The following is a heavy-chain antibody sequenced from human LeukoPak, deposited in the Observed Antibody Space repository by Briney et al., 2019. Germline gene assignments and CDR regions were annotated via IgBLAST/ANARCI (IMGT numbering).Heavy chain of an antibody. V-gene: IGHV3-21*01. CDR2: ISSSSSYI. CDR3: ARALGAARPGDY. Sequence: PGGSLRLSCAASGFIFSSYWMNWVRQAPGKGLEWVSSISSSSSYIYYADSVKGRFTISRDNAKNSLYLQMNSLRAEDTAVYCCARALGAARPGDYWGQGTLVTVSS. J-gene: IGHJ4*02. CDR1: GFIFSSYW. D-gene: IGHD6-6*01.